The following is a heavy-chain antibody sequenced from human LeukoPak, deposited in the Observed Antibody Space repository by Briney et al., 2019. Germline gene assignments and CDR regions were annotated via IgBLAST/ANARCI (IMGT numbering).Heavy chain of an antibody. CDR3: ARLGFGDAFDI. CDR2: IYYSGST. CDR1: GYSISSGYY. D-gene: IGHD2-15*01. V-gene: IGHV4-38-2*02. J-gene: IGHJ3*02. Sequence: SETLSLTCTVSGYSISSGYYWGWIRQPPGKGLEWIGSIYYSGSTYYNPSLKSRVTISVDTSKNQFSLKLSSVTAADTAVYYCARLGFGDAFDIWGQGTMVTVSS.